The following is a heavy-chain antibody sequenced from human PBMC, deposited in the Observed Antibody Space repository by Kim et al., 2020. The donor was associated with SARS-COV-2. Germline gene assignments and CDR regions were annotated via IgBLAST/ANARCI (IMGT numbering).Heavy chain of an antibody. D-gene: IGHD5-12*01. CDR1: GDSINTYY. V-gene: IGHV4-59*01. CDR2: ISYSGST. J-gene: IGHJ4*02. CDR3: AGDGYRKSVAADY. Sequence: SETLSLTCTVSGDSINTYYWSWVRQPPGKGLEWIGYISYSGSTNYNPSLMSGVTMSVDTSRNQFSLNLTSVTAADTAVYYCAGDGYRKSVAADYWGQGILVTVSS.